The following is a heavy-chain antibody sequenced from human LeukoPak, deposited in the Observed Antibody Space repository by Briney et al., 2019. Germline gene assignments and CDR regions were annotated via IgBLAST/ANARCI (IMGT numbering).Heavy chain of an antibody. V-gene: IGHV3-23*01. CDR3: AKERVAARTHQNWFDP. CDR1: GFTFSSYA. CDR2: ISGSGGST. J-gene: IGHJ5*02. D-gene: IGHD6-6*01. Sequence: GGSRRLSCAASGFTFSSYAMSWVRQAPEKGLEWVSAISGSGGSTYYADSVKGRFTISRDNSKNTLYLQMNSLRAEDTAVYYCAKERVAARTHQNWFDPWGQGTLVTVSS.